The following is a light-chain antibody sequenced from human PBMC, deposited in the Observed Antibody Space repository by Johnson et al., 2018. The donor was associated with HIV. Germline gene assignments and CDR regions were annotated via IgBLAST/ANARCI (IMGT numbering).Light chain of an antibody. CDR3: GTWDSSLSAYV. CDR2: DNN. Sequence: HSVLTQPPSVSAAPGQKVTISCSGSTSNIGNNYVSWYQQLPGTAPKLLIFDNNKRPSGIPDRFSASKSGTSATLGITGLQTGDEADYYCGTWDSSLSAYVCGTGTKVTVL. CDR1: TSNIGNNY. V-gene: IGLV1-51*01. J-gene: IGLJ1*01.